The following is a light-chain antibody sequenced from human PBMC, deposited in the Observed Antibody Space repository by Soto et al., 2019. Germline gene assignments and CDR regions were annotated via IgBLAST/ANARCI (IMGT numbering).Light chain of an antibody. J-gene: IGKJ1*01. CDR1: QSVLFRSNNKNY. CDR2: WAS. Sequence: DIVMTQSPDSLAVSLGERATINCKSNQSVLFRSNNKNYLAWYQQKPGQSPKMLISWASTRESGVPDRFSGGGSGTDFTLTISSLQAEDVAVYYCQQYYNTPTTFGQGTKVEIK. CDR3: QQYYNTPTT. V-gene: IGKV4-1*01.